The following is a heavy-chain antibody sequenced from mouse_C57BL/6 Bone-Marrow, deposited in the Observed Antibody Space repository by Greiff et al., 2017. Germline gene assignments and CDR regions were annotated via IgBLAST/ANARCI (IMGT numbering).Heavy chain of an antibody. J-gene: IGHJ3*01. D-gene: IGHD1-1*01. CDR3: AREASDGSPFAY. Sequence: QVQLKQPGAELVMPGASVKLSCKASGYTFTSYWMHWVKQRPGQGLEWIGEIDPSDSYTNYNQKFKGKSTLTVDKSSSTAYMQLSSLTSEDSAVYYCAREASDGSPFAYWGQGTLVTVSA. CDR2: IDPSDSYT. CDR1: GYTFTSYW. V-gene: IGHV1-69*01.